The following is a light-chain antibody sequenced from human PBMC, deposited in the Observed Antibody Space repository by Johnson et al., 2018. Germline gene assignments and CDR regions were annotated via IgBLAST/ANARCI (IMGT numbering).Light chain of an antibody. CDR2: ENN. Sequence: QSVLTQPPSVSAAPGQKVTISCSGSSSNIGNNYVSWYQQLPGTAPKLLIYENNKRPSGIPDRFSGSKSGTSATLAITGLQTGDEADYYFGTRDSSLGAGNVFGTGTKVTVL. CDR3: GTRDSSLGAGNV. V-gene: IGLV1-51*02. CDR1: SSNIGNNY. J-gene: IGLJ1*01.